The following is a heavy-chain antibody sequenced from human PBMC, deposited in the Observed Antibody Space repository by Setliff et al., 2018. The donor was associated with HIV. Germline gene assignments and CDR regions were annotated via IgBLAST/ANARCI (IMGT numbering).Heavy chain of an antibody. V-gene: IGHV4-59*01. CDR3: ARDSDYYDSSGRHIRLFDY. CDR1: GGSISSYY. Sequence: KPSETLSLTCAVSGGSISSYYWSWIRQPPGKGLEWIGYICYSGSTNYNPSLKSRVTISVDTSKNQFSLKLSSVTATDTAVYYCARDSDYYDSSGRHIRLFDYWGQGTLVTAPQ. CDR2: ICYSGST. D-gene: IGHD3-22*01. J-gene: IGHJ4*02.